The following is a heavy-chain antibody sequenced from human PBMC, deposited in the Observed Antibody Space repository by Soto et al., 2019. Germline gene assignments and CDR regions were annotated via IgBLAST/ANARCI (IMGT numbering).Heavy chain of an antibody. CDR2: INPTDGSV. V-gene: IGHV1-46*02. CDR1: GYTFKSFY. J-gene: IGHJ5*02. CDR3: ARDFGRHGAVDTTGWFDP. D-gene: IGHD3-3*01. Sequence: QVQLVQSGAEVKKPGASVKVSCTASGYTFKSFYMHWVRQAPGQGLEWIGMINPTDGSVSFAQKFQDRVTLTTDRPTSTVYMELSSLTSEDTAVYFCARDFGRHGAVDTTGWFDPWGQGTLVTVSS.